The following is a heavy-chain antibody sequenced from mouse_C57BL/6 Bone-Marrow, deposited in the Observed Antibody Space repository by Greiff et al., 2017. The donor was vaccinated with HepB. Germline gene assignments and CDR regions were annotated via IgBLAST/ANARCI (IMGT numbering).Heavy chain of an antibody. Sequence: EVQLVESGGGLVQPGGSLKLSCAASGFTFSDYGMAWVRQAPRKGPEWVAFISNLAYSIYYADTVTGRFTISRENAKNTLYLEMSSLRSEDTAMYYCARPDGYRWYFDVWGTGTTVTVSS. D-gene: IGHD2-3*01. CDR2: ISNLAYSI. CDR3: ARPDGYRWYFDV. V-gene: IGHV5-15*01. CDR1: GFTFSDYG. J-gene: IGHJ1*03.